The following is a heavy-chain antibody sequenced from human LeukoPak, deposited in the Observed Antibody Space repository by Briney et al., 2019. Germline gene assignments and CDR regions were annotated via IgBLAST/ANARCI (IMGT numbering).Heavy chain of an antibody. D-gene: IGHD2-15*01. CDR1: GFNFSSYG. Sequence: GGSLRLSCAASGFNFSSYGMHWVRQAPGKGLEWVAVIWFDGSTKYHADSVKGRFTISRDNSKNTLFLQMDSLRAEDTAVYYCAKGVDYCSGGSCPADYWGPGTLVTVSS. CDR2: IWFDGSTK. CDR3: AKGVDYCSGGSCPADY. J-gene: IGHJ4*02. V-gene: IGHV3-30*02.